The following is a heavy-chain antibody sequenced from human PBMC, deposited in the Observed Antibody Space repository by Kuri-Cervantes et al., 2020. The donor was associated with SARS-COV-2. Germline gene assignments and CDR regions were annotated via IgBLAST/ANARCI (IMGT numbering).Heavy chain of an antibody. D-gene: IGHD2-21*01. J-gene: IGHJ4*02. Sequence: SLKISCAASGFTFNNYAMHWVRQTPGEGLEWVAITSYDGSTKYYADSVKGRFTISRDNSKNTLYLQMNNLRGEDTAVYFCARGRVGVQDFWGQGTLVTGSS. CDR2: TSYDGSTK. CDR1: GFTFNNYA. CDR3: ARGRVGVQDF. V-gene: IGHV3-30-3*01.